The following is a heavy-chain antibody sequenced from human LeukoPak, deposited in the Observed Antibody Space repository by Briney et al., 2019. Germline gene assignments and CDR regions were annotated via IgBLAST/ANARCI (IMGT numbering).Heavy chain of an antibody. V-gene: IGHV3-30*02. CDR1: GFTFSTFG. Sequence: GGSLRLSCAASGFAASGFTFSTFGMHWVRQAPGKGLEWVAFIRYDGSNEYYADSVKGRFTISRDDSKNTLYLQMNSLRAEDTAAYYCAKGYYFDILSGYSSLDSWGQGTLVTVSS. J-gene: IGHJ4*02. CDR3: AKGYYFDILSGYSSLDS. D-gene: IGHD3-9*01. CDR2: IRYDGSNE.